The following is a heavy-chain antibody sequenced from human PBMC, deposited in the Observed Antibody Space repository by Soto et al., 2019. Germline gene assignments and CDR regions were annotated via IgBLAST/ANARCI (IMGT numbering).Heavy chain of an antibody. V-gene: IGHV4-59*08. Sequence: SETLSLTCTVSGFSISSYYWSWIRQPPGKGLEWIGYIYYSGSTNYNPSLKSRVTISVDTSKNQFSLKLSSVTAADTAVYYCARHATTVTTTAGYFDYWGQGTLVTVSS. CDR2: IYYSGST. J-gene: IGHJ4*02. D-gene: IGHD4-17*01. CDR1: GFSISSYY. CDR3: ARHATTVTTTAGYFDY.